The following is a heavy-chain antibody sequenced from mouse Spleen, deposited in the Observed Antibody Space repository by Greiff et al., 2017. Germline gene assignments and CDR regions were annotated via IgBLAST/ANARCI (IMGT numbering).Heavy chain of an antibody. CDR3: AKAYYDYDGGYFDV. D-gene: IGHD2-4*01. CDR1: GFSLTSYG. V-gene: IGHV2-5-1*01. J-gene: IGHJ1*01. Sequence: QVQLQQSGPSLVQPSQSLSITCTVSGFSLTSYGVHWVRQSPGKGLEWLGVIWRGGSTDYNAAFMSRLSITKDNSKSQVFFKMNSLQADDTAIYYCAKAYYDYDGGYFDVWGAGTTVTVSS. CDR2: IWRGGST.